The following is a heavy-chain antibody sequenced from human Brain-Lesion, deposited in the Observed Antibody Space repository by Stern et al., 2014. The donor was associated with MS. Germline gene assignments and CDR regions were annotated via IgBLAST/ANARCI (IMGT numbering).Heavy chain of an antibody. CDR3: ARGARYSDSSGYYFYFDY. CDR1: GGSINSGGYY. J-gene: IGHJ4*02. Sequence: QLQLQESGPGLVKPSQTLPLTCTVSGGSINSGGYYWSWIRQYPGKGLEWIGYIYYTGSAYYDPSLKSRLSMSIDTSKNQFSLNHNSVTAADTAVYYCARGARYSDSSGYYFYFDYWGQGTLVTVSS. CDR2: IYYTGSA. V-gene: IGHV4-31*03. D-gene: IGHD3-22*01.